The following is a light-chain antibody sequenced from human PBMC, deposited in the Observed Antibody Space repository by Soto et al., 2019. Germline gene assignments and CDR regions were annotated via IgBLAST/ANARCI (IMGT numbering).Light chain of an antibody. CDR2: AAS. J-gene: IGKJ1*01. V-gene: IGKV1-39*01. Sequence: DIQITQSPSSLSASVVDRVTITCRASQSISSYLNWYQQKPGKAPKLLIYAASSLQSGVPSRFSGSGSGTDFTLTISGLRPEDFATYYCQQSYSSPRTFGQGTKVDIK. CDR1: QSISSY. CDR3: QQSYSSPRT.